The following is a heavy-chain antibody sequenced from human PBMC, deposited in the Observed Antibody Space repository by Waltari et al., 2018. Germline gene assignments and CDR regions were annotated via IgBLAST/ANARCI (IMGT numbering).Heavy chain of an antibody. CDR1: GDSISNNFF. CDR3: ASDRGRGLYLDS. J-gene: IGHJ4*02. D-gene: IGHD2-15*01. CDR2: VHQSGRS. V-gene: IGHV4-4*02. Sequence: QVQLQESGPGLVKPSGTLSLTCTVSGDSISNNFFWSWVRQSPGKGLEWIGQVHQSGRSNYNPSLESQVTVSMDTSKNQVALRVTSVTAADTAIYYCASDRGRGLYLDSWGQGTLVTVSP.